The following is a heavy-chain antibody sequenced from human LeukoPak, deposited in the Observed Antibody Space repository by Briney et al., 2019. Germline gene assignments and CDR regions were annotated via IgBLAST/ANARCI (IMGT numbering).Heavy chain of an antibody. D-gene: IGHD6-13*01. J-gene: IGHJ4*02. V-gene: IGHV3-7*01. CDR3: ARDHHIAAAGSDY. CDR2: IKQDGSGE. CDR1: EFTFSSYW. Sequence: GGSLRLSCAASEFTFSSYWMSWVRQAPGKRLEWVANIKQDGSGEYYVDSVKGRFTISRDNAKNSLYLQMNSLRAEDTAVYYCARDHHIAAAGSDYWGQGTLVTVSS.